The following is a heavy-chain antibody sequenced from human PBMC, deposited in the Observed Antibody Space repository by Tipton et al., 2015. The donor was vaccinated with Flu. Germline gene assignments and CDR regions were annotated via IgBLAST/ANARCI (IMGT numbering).Heavy chain of an antibody. D-gene: IGHD7-27*01. Sequence: LRLSCSVSGGSIGSYHWSWIRQPPGKGLEWIGHIYYSGSTNYNPSLKSRVTISVDTSKNQFSLKLSSVTAADTAVYYCARDINWGDYGMDVWGQGTTVTVS. V-gene: IGHV4-59*01. CDR3: ARDINWGDYGMDV. J-gene: IGHJ6*02. CDR2: IYYSGST. CDR1: GGSIGSYH.